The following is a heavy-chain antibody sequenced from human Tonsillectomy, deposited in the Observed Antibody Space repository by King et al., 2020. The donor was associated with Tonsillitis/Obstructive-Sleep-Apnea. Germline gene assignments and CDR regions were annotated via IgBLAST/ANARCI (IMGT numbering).Heavy chain of an antibody. V-gene: IGHV3-48*02. CDR2: IISSSSTI. CDR3: ASMAGDYQLLSGYYYMDV. D-gene: IGHD2-2*01. CDR1: GFTFSCYS. J-gene: IGHJ6*03. Sequence: VQLVESGGGLVQPGGSLRLSCAASGFTFSCYSMNWFRQAPGKGLGWVSYIISSSSTIYYAAFVKGRFTISRENAKNSLYLQMNSLGDEDPAVYYCASMAGDYQLLSGYYYMDVWGKGTTVTVSS.